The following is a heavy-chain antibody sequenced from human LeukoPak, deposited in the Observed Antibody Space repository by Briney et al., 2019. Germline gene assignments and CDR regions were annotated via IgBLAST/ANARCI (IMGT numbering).Heavy chain of an antibody. CDR2: IYYSGST. D-gene: IGHD6-6*01. CDR1: GGSISSGGYY. V-gene: IGHV4-31*03. Sequence: PSETLSLTCTVSGGSISSGGYYWSWIRQHPGKGLEWIGYIYYSGSTYYNPSLKSRVTISVDTSKKQFSLKLSSVTAADTAVYYCARRLYSSSMPFDYWGQGTLVTVSS. CDR3: ARRLYSSSMPFDY. J-gene: IGHJ4*02.